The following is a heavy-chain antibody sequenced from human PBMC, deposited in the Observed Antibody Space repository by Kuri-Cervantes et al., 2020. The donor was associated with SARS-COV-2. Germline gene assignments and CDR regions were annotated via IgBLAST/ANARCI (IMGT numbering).Heavy chain of an antibody. CDR3: ALRGGYSYGYYFDY. D-gene: IGHD5-18*01. Sequence: GESLKISCAASGFTFSSYGMHWVRQAPGKGLEWVAAIWYDGSNKYYADSVKGRFTISRDNSKNTLYLQMNSLRAEDTAVYYCALRGGYSYGYYFDYWGQGTLVTVSS. CDR2: IWYDGSNK. CDR1: GFTFSSYG. V-gene: IGHV3-33*01. J-gene: IGHJ4*02.